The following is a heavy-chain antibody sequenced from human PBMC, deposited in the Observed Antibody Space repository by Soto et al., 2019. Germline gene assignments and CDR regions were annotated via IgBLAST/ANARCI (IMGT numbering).Heavy chain of an antibody. D-gene: IGHD3-10*01. J-gene: IGHJ6*02. Sequence: QVQLVQSGPEVKKPGASVKVSCKASAYTFTTYGISWVRQAPGQGLERMGWISGYNGQTNYPQKFRGRVTLTTDTSTSTAYMELRSLRSDDTAMYYCARDNRKELWVEGLNAMDVWGQGTTVTVSS. CDR3: ARDNRKELWVEGLNAMDV. CDR1: AYTFTTYG. V-gene: IGHV1-18*04. CDR2: ISGYNGQT.